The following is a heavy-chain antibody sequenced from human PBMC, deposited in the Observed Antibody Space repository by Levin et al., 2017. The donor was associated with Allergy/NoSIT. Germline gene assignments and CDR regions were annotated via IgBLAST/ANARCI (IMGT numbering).Heavy chain of an antibody. V-gene: IGHV4-38-2*02. CDR3: ARDARGSYQNWLDP. Sequence: SQTLSLPCAVSGYSIHNGYYWGWIRQPPGKGLEWIGSIYHSGNSYYSQSLKSRVTISVDTSKNQFSLKLSSVAAADTAVYYCARDARGSYQNWLDPWGQGTLVTVSS. D-gene: IGHD1-26*01. CDR2: IYHSGNS. CDR1: GYSIHNGYY. J-gene: IGHJ5*02.